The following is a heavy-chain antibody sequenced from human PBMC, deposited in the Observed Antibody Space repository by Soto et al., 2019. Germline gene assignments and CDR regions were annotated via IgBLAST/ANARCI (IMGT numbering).Heavy chain of an antibody. Sequence: GGSLRLSCAASGFTVGSNYMSWVRQAPGKGLEWVSVIYSEGTPYYADSVKGRFTISRENSNNTLYLHMNNLRAEDTAVYYCARSTYYDILSGSYYYYAMDVWGQGTTVTVSS. J-gene: IGHJ6*02. D-gene: IGHD3-9*01. CDR2: IYSEGTP. CDR3: ARSTYYDILSGSYYYYAMDV. CDR1: GFTVGSNY. V-gene: IGHV3-53*01.